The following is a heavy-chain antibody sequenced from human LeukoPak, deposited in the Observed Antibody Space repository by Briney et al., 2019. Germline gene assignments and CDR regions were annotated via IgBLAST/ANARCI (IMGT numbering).Heavy chain of an antibody. V-gene: IGHV4-4*02. CDR2: IYHSGST. J-gene: IGHJ4*02. Sequence: SGTLSLTCAVSDGSISSNWWSWVRQPPGKGLECIGEIYHSGSTNYNPSLKSRVTISVDKSKKQFSLKLTSVTAADTAVYYCARMEGSDATIDYWGQGTLVTVSS. CDR3: ARMEGSDATIDY. D-gene: IGHD3-16*01. CDR1: DGSISSNW.